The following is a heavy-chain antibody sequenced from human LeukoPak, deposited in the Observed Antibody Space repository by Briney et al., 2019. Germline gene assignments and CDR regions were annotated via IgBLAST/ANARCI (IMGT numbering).Heavy chain of an antibody. Sequence: PSETLSLTCTVSGGSISSGGYYWSWIRQHPGKGLEWIGYIYYSGSTYYNPSLKSRVTISVDTSKNQFSLKLSSVTAADTAVYYCASSVDCYDSSGYYALEHWGQGTLVTVSS. CDR2: IYYSGST. V-gene: IGHV4-31*03. J-gene: IGHJ1*01. CDR1: GGSISSGGYY. D-gene: IGHD3-22*01. CDR3: ASSVDCYDSSGYYALEH.